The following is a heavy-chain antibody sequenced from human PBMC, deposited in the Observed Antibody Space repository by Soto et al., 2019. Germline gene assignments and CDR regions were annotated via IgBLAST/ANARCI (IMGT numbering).Heavy chain of an antibody. CDR3: ARDNGRPQLGGNYYYITDV. CDR1: GGTFRSYA. V-gene: IGHV1-69*12. J-gene: IGHJ6*02. Sequence: QVQLVQSGAEGKEPGSSVKISCQASGGTFRSYALSWVRQAPGQGLEWMGGIIPLFRTPGYAQKFQGRVTITADESTSTAYMELSSLRSEDTAIYYCARDNGRPQLGGNYYYITDVWGQGTTITVSS. D-gene: IGHD3-3*02. CDR2: IIPLFRTP.